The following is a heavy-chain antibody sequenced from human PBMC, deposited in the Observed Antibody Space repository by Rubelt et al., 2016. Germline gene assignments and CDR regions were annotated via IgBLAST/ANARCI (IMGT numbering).Heavy chain of an antibody. CDR1: GGSFSGYY. J-gene: IGHJ5*02. CDR3: ARGRRYRMGSSGWYP. V-gene: IGHV4-34*01. D-gene: IGHD6-19*01. Sequence: QVQLQQWGAGLLKPSETLSLTCAVYGGSFSGYYWSWIRQPPGKGLEWIGEINHSGSTNYNPSLQSRVTISVDTSKNQFSRKLGAVTAAETAVYYCARGRRYRMGSSGWYPWGQGTLVTVSS. CDR2: INHSGST.